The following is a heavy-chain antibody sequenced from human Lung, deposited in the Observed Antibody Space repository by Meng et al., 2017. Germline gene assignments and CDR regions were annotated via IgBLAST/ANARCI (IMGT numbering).Heavy chain of an antibody. V-gene: IGHV4-39*01. J-gene: IGHJ5*02. CDR2: IGHSGFT. CDR3: VRSSAWVRTGFDP. Sequence: LTGSGPGLVKPSEALSLTCSVSGGSISTSGYYWGWIRQPPGKGLEWIGSIGHSGFTYYTPSLKSRVAVSLDTSKSQFSLMLTSVTAADTAVYYCVRSSAWVRTGFDPWGQGTLVTVSS. CDR1: GGSISTSGYY. D-gene: IGHD6-19*01.